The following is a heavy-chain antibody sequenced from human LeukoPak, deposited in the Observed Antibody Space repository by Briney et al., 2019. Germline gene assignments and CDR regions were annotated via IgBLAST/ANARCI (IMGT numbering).Heavy chain of an antibody. Sequence: GGSLRLSCAASGFTFSSYAMTWVRQAPGKGLEWVSAISATGASTYYADSVKGRFTIPRDNSKDTLFLQMNSLRAEDTAVYYCAKRVAASSGANDYWGQGTLVTVSS. CDR3: AKRVAASSGANDY. D-gene: IGHD5-18*01. CDR2: ISATGAST. J-gene: IGHJ4*02. V-gene: IGHV3-23*01. CDR1: GFTFSSYA.